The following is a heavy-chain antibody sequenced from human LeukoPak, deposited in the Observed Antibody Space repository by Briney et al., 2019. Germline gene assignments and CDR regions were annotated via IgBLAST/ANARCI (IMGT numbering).Heavy chain of an antibody. CDR3: ARGEPRYQYAMDV. Sequence: SGTLSLTCTVSGGSISSGSYYWSWIRQPAGKGLEWIGRMYISGTTNYNPTLKSRVTISVDTSKNQFSLKVSSVTAADTAVYYCARGEPRYQYAMDVWGQGTTVTVSS. D-gene: IGHD2-2*01. V-gene: IGHV4-61*02. CDR2: MYISGTT. CDR1: GGSISSGSYY. J-gene: IGHJ6*02.